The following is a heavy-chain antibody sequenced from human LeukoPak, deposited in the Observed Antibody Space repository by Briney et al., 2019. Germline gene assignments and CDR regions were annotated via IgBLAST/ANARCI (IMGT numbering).Heavy chain of an antibody. CDR3: ARSGDYGDLTYDY. V-gene: IGHV3-11*06. CDR1: GFTFSDYY. CDR2: ISSSSSYT. D-gene: IGHD4-17*01. Sequence: KTGGSLRLSCAASGFTFSDYYMSWIRQAPGKGLEWVSYISSSSSYTNYADSVKGRFTISRDNAKNSLCLQMNSLRSEDTAVYYCARSGDYGDLTYDYWGQGTLVTVSS. J-gene: IGHJ4*02.